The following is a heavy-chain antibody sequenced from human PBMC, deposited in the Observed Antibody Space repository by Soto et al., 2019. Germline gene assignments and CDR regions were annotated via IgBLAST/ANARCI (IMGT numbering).Heavy chain of an antibody. CDR3: ARRGSSRQIYHYGMYV. J-gene: IGHJ6*02. CDR2: IFYSGST. CDR1: GDSVSSSYYY. V-gene: IGHV4-39*01. Sequence: QVQLQESGPGLVKPSETLSLTCTVSGDSVSSSYYYWGWIRQPLGKGLEWIGSIFYSGSTYYNPSLKSRVTISVDTSKNQFSLKLSSVTAADTAVYYCARRGSSRQIYHYGMYVWGPGTTVTVSS. D-gene: IGHD6-13*01.